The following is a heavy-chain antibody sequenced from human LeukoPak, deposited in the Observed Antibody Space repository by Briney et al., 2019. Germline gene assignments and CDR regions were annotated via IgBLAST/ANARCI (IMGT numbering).Heavy chain of an antibody. D-gene: IGHD7-27*01. J-gene: IGHJ4*02. CDR2: ISYDGSNK. CDR3: ARANWAGIEAPATDY. V-gene: IGHV3-30*19. Sequence: GSLRLSCTASGSTFSSYGMHWVRQAPGKGLEWVAVISYDGSNKYYADSVKGRFTISRDNSKNTLYLQVNSLQAEDTAVYFCARANWAGIEAPATDYWGQGTLVTVSS. CDR1: GSTFSSYG.